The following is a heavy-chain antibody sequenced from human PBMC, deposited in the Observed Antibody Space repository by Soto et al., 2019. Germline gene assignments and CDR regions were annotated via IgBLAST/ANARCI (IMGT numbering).Heavy chain of an antibody. Sequence: GPSVKVSCKASGYTFTGYYMHWVRQAPGQGLEWMGWINPNSGGTNYAQKFQGRVTMTRDTSISTAYMELSRLRSDDTAVYYCARDLKGYGSAFDIWGQGTMVTVSS. CDR3: ARDLKGYGSAFDI. D-gene: IGHD3-10*01. V-gene: IGHV1-2*02. J-gene: IGHJ3*02. CDR2: INPNSGGT. CDR1: GYTFTGYY.